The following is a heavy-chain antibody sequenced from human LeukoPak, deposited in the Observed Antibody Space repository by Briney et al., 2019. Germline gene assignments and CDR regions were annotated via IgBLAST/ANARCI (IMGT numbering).Heavy chain of an antibody. D-gene: IGHD5-18*01. J-gene: IGHJ6*03. Sequence: SETLSLTCAVHGGSFCGYYWSWIRHPPGKGREWVGEINDSGGTNYNPYLKRRVTISVDTSKNQFSLKLSSVAAADTAVYYCASSFLDTAMVIAGRNDYYYYYMDVWGKGTTVTVSS. V-gene: IGHV4-34*01. CDR2: INDSGGT. CDR1: GGSFCGYY. CDR3: ASSFLDTAMVIAGRNDYYYYYMDV.